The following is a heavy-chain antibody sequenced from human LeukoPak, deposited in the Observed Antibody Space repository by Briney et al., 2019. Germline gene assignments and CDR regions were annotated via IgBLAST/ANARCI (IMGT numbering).Heavy chain of an antibody. J-gene: IGHJ4*02. V-gene: IGHV4-61*02. CDR3: AGSSSWFDY. CDR2: IYTSGST. CDR1: GGSISSGSYY. Sequence: SETLSLTCTVSGGSISSGSYYWSWIRQPAGKGLEWIERIYTSGSTSYSPSLKRRVTISVDTSKNQFSLKLSSVTAADTAVYYCAGSSSWFDYWGQGTLVTVSS. D-gene: IGHD6-13*01.